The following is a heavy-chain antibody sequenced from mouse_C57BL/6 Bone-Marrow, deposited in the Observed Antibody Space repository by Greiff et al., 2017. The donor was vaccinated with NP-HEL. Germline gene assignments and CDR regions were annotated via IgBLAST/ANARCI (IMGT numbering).Heavy chain of an antibody. J-gene: IGHJ2*01. Sequence: VQLQQSGAELVKPGASVKMSCKASGYTFTTYPIEWVKQNHGKSLEWIGNFHPYNDDTEYNDNFKNKATLTVEKSSSTVYLELSRLTSDDSSVYYCARGGNYWYYFDYWGQGTTLTVSS. CDR2: FHPYNDDT. V-gene: IGHV1-47*01. CDR1: GYTFTTYP. CDR3: ARGGNYWYYFDY. D-gene: IGHD2-1*01.